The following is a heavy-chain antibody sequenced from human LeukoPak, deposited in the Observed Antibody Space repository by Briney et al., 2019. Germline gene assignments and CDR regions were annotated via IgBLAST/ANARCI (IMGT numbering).Heavy chain of an antibody. CDR2: ISSSSSYI. J-gene: IGHJ4*02. CDR1: GFTFSSYS. CDR3: ARDRDYYYGSGSYPFDY. Sequence: PGGSLRLSCAASGFTFSSYSMNRVRQAPGKGLEWVSSISSSSSYIYYADSVKGRFTISRDNAKNSLYLQMNSLRAEDTAVYYCARDRDYYYGSGSYPFDYWGQGTLVTVSS. D-gene: IGHD3-10*01. V-gene: IGHV3-21*01.